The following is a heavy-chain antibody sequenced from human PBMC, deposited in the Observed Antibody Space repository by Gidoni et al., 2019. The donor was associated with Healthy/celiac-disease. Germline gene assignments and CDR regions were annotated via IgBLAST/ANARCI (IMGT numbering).Heavy chain of an antibody. CDR2: IYYSGST. Sequence: QVQLQESGPGLVKPSQTLSLTCTVSGVSISSGGYYWSWIRQHPLKGLEWSGYIYYSGSTYNKPPLKSRVTISVDTFKNQFSLKLSSVTAADTAVYYGARDDVGTGQYFQHWGQGTLVTVSS. CDR1: GVSISSGGYY. CDR3: ARDDVGTGQYFQH. V-gene: IGHV4-31*03. D-gene: IGHD6-13*01. J-gene: IGHJ1*01.